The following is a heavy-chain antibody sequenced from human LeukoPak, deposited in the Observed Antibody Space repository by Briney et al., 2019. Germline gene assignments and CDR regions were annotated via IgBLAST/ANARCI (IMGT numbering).Heavy chain of an antibody. CDR2: IYYSGST. CDR3: ARARREMGNWRGFDY. D-gene: IGHD1-1*01. V-gene: IGHV4-59*11. CDR1: GGSISSHY. Sequence: SESLSLTCTVSGGSISSHYWSWIRQPPGKGLEWIGYIYYSGSTNHNPSLKSRVTISVDTSKNQFSLRLSAVTAADTAVYYCARARREMGNWRGFDYWGQGSLVTVSS. J-gene: IGHJ4*02.